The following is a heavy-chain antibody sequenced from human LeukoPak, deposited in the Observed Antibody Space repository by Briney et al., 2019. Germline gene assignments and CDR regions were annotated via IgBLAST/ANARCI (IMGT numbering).Heavy chain of an antibody. J-gene: IGHJ4*02. V-gene: IGHV1-69*13. D-gene: IGHD2-15*01. CDR3: ARIGVVAATGADY. Sequence: ASVKVSCKASGGTFSSYAISWVRQAPGQGLEWMGGIIPIFGTANYAQRFQGRVTITADESTSTAYMELSSLRSEDTAVYYCARIGVVAATGADYWGQGTLVTVSS. CDR1: GGTFSSYA. CDR2: IIPIFGTA.